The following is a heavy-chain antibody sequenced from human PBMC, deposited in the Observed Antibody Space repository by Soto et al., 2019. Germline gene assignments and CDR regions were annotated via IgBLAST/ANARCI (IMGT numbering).Heavy chain of an antibody. V-gene: IGHV4-34*01. D-gene: IGHD4-17*01. CDR2: INHSGST. CDR1: GGSFSGYY. Sequence: SETLSLTCAVYGGSFSGYYWSWIRQPPGKGLEWIGEINHSGSTNYNPSLKSRVTISVDTSKNQFSLKLSSVTAADTAVYYCARGDAGSTVTTFDYWGQGTLVTVSS. CDR3: ARGDAGSTVTTFDY. J-gene: IGHJ4*02.